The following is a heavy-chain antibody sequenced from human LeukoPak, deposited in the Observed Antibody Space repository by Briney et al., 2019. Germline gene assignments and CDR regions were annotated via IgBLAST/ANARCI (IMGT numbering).Heavy chain of an antibody. V-gene: IGHV3-74*01. J-gene: IGHJ4*02. CDR3: ARAQVYDFWSGYYALDY. D-gene: IGHD3-3*01. CDR2: INSDGSST. Sequence: GGSLRLSCAASGFTFSSYWMHWVRQAPGKGLVWVSRINSDGSSTSYADSVKGRFTISRDNAKNTLYLQMNSLRAEDTAVYYCARAQVYDFWSGYYALDYWGQGTLVTVSS. CDR1: GFTFSSYW.